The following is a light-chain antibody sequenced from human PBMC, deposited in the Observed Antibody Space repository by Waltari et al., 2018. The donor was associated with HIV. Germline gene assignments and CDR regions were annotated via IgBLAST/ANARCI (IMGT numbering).Light chain of an antibody. CDR2: GAS. Sequence: EIVLTQSPGTLSLSPGDRAALSCRASQSVSSSYLAWYQQKPGQAPRLLIYGASSRATGIPDRFSGSGSGTDFTLTISRLDPEDSAVYYCQQYGTSPRTFGQGTKVEIK. V-gene: IGKV3-20*01. CDR3: QQYGTSPRT. J-gene: IGKJ1*01. CDR1: QSVSSSY.